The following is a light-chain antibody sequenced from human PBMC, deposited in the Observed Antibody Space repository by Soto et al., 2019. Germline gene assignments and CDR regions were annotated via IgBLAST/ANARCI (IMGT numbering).Light chain of an antibody. CDR1: QTITTY. Sequence: DIQMTQSPSSLSASVGDRVTITCRASQTITTYLNWYQHKPGKAPKLLIYAAISLQSGVPSRLSGSGSGKDFTLTISSLQPEDFATYYCQQTYSTQQTFGQGSKVDIX. CDR2: AAI. CDR3: QQTYSTQQT. J-gene: IGKJ2*01. V-gene: IGKV1-39*01.